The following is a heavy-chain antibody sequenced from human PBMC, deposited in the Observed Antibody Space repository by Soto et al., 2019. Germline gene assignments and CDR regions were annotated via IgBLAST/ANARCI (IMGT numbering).Heavy chain of an antibody. V-gene: IGHV3-23*01. J-gene: IGHJ4*02. CDR3: AKPHKSLVVVPNPDY. CDR2: ISASGGTT. Sequence: GGSLRLSCVASGFSFSTYAMSWVRQAPGKGLEWVSGISASGGTTYNADAVKGRFTISRDNSKNTLYLQMNSLRAGDTAVYYCAKPHKSLVVVPNPDYWGQGTLVTVSS. D-gene: IGHD2-2*01. CDR1: GFSFSTYA.